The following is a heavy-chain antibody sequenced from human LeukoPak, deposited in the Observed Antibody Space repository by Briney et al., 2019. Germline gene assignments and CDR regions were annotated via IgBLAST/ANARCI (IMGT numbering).Heavy chain of an antibody. V-gene: IGHV4-39*01. J-gene: IGHJ3*02. Sequence: TSETLSLTCTVSGGSISSSSYDWGWIRQPPGKGQEWIGSIYYSGSTYYNPSLKSRVTISVDTSKNQFSLKLSSVTAADTAVYYCARPYSSLARSAFDIWGQGTMVTVSS. CDR2: IYYSGST. CDR3: ARPYSSLARSAFDI. D-gene: IGHD2-15*01. CDR1: GGSISSSSYD.